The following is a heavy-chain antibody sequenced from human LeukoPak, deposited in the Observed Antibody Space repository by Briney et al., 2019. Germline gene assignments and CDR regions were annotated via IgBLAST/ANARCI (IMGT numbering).Heavy chain of an antibody. D-gene: IGHD3-10*01. CDR1: GGSFSGYY. CDR2: INHSGST. V-gene: IGHV4-34*01. CDR3: ARGAELFGDYYYYGMVV. Sequence: PSETLSLTCAVYGGSFSGYYWSWIRQPPGKGLEWIGEINHSGSTNYNPSLKSRVTISVDTSKNQFSLKLSSVTAADTAVYYCARGAELFGDYYYYGMVVWGQGTTVTVSS. J-gene: IGHJ6*02.